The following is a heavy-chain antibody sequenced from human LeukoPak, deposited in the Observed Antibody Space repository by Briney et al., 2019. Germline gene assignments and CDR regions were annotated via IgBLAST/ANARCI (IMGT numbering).Heavy chain of an antibody. CDR2: IYYSGST. V-gene: IGHV4-59*08. D-gene: IGHD3-10*01. CDR1: GGSICLYY. CDR3: ARQRLAWFGESNSGFDY. J-gene: IGHJ4*02. Sequence: ASETLSLTCTVSGGSICLYYWSWIRQPPGKGLEWIAYIYYSGSTNYNPSLKSRVTISVDTSKNQFSLKLNSVTAADTAVYYCARQRLAWFGESNSGFDYWGQGSLVTVSS.